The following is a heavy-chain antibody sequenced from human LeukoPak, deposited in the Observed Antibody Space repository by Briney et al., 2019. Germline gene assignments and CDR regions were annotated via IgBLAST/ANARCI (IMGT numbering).Heavy chain of an antibody. CDR3: AKDGKAVAGTPPYNWFDP. J-gene: IGHJ5*02. Sequence: PGGSLRLSCAASGFTFSSYAMSWVRQAPGKGLEWVSAIRDSGGSTYYADSVKGRFTISRDNSKNTLYLQMNSLRAEDTAIYYCAKDGKAVAGTPPYNWFDPWGQGTLVTVSS. D-gene: IGHD6-19*01. CDR1: GFTFSSYA. CDR2: IRDSGGST. V-gene: IGHV3-23*01.